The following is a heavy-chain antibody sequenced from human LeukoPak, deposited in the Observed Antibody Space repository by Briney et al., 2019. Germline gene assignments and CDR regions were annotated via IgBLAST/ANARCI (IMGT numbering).Heavy chain of an antibody. J-gene: IGHJ5*02. CDR2: IIPILGIA. CDR1: GGTFSSYA. CDR3: ARGYCSGGSCYNNWFDP. D-gene: IGHD2-15*01. Sequence: SVKVSFTASGGTFSSYAISWVRQAPGQGLEWMGRIIPILGIANYAQKFQGRVTITADKSTSTAYMELSSLRSEDTAVYYCARGYCSGGSCYNNWFDPWGQGTLVTVSS. V-gene: IGHV1-69*04.